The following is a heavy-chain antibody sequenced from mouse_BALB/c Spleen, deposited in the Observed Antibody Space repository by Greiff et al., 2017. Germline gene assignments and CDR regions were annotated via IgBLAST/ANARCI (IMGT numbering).Heavy chain of an antibody. V-gene: IGHV1-9*01. Sequence: VQLQESGAELMKPGASVKISCKATGYTFSSYWIEWVKQRPGHGLEWIGEILPGSGSTNYNEKFKGKATFTADTSSNTAYMQLSSLTSEDSAVYYCARGEKLGYYDYDRFAYWGQGTLVTVSA. J-gene: IGHJ3*01. CDR1: GYTFSSYW. CDR3: ARGEKLGYYDYDRFAY. CDR2: ILPGSGST. D-gene: IGHD2-4*01.